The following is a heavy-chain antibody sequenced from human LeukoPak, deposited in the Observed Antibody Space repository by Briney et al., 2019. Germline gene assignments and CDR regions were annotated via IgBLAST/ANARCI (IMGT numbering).Heavy chain of an antibody. Sequence: SVRLSCKASEGTFTSYATSRVAQAPGHELEWMGGIIPIFLTANYAQQFHARVTITTAASTSTAYLELSSLRSEDTAVYYCANLQRGTIFGNWFDPWGQGTLVTVSS. V-gene: IGHV1-69*05. J-gene: IGHJ5*02. CDR2: IIPIFLTA. CDR1: EGTFTSYA. CDR3: ANLQRGTIFGNWFDP. D-gene: IGHD3-3*01.